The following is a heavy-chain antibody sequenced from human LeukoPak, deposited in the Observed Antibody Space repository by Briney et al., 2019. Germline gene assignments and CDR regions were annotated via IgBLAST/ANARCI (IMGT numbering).Heavy chain of an antibody. Sequence: PGRSLRLSCAASGFTFSSHGFHWVRQAPGKGLEWVAVIWYDGSKKYYADSVKGRFTISRDNSKNTLYLQMNSLRAEDTAVYYCAKDRLRWFGELLFDDYWGQGTLVTVSS. D-gene: IGHD3-10*01. J-gene: IGHJ4*02. V-gene: IGHV3-33*06. CDR2: IWYDGSKK. CDR3: AKDRLRWFGELLFDDY. CDR1: GFTFSSHG.